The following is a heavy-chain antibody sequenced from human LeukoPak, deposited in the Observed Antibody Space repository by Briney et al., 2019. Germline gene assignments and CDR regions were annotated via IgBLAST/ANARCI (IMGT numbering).Heavy chain of an antibody. CDR2: IYYSGST. D-gene: IGHD3-3*01. Sequence: KPSETLSLTCTVSGGSISSSSYYWGWIRQPPGKGLEWIGSIYYSGSTYYNPSLKSRVTISVDTSKNQFSLKLSSVTAADTAVYYCARQFLGVVIISPDAFDIWGQGTMVTVSS. CDR1: GGSISSSSYY. V-gene: IGHV4-39*01. J-gene: IGHJ3*02. CDR3: ARQFLGVVIISPDAFDI.